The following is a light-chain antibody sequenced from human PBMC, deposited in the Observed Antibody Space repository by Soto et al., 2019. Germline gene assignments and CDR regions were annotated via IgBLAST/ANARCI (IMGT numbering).Light chain of an antibody. CDR1: NNDVGGYKL. J-gene: IGLJ2*01. V-gene: IGLV2-23*03. CDR2: EGS. Sequence: QSVLTQPASVSGSPGQSITISCTGTNNDVGGYKLVSWYQQYPGKAPKVVIYEGSKRPSGVSNRFSGSKSGNTASLTISGLQAEDEAYYYCWSYAGNTIFVFGGGTKLTVL. CDR3: WSYAGNTIFV.